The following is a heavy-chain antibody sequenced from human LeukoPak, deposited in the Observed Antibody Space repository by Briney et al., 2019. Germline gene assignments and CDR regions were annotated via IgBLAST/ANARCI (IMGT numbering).Heavy chain of an antibody. CDR3: ARGRGATVITNFDY. V-gene: IGHV5-51*01. Sequence: GEPLKISCKSSGYTFTGYWIGWVRQMPGKGLEWMGIISPGDSDTRYSPSFQGQVTMSADKSINTAYLQWGSLKASDTAMYYCARGRGATVITNFDYWGQGTLVTVSS. CDR1: GYTFTGYW. J-gene: IGHJ4*02. D-gene: IGHD4-23*01. CDR2: ISPGDSDT.